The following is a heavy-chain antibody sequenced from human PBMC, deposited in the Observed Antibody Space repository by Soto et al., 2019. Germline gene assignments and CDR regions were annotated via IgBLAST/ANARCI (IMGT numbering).Heavy chain of an antibody. CDR3: ARLSITEKRFFDY. D-gene: IGHD1-20*01. J-gene: IGHJ4*02. V-gene: IGHV5-51*01. CDR1: GYTFTIYW. Sequence: GESLKISCKGSGYTFTIYWIAWVRQMPGKGLEWMGTIYPGDSDTRYSPSFQGQVTISADKSVNTAYLQWSSLKASDTAMYYCARLSITEKRFFDYWGQGSLVTVSS. CDR2: IYPGDSDT.